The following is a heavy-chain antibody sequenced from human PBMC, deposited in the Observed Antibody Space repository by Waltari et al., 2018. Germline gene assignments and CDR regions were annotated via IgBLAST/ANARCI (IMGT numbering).Heavy chain of an antibody. CDR1: GGKLGSYA. D-gene: IGHD1-26*01. V-gene: IGHV1-69*12. J-gene: IGHJ3*01. CDR2: IVPSLGTP. Sequence: QVHLVQSGAVVRKPGSSVRVSCEAPGGKLGSYAITWVRQAAGQGLEWMAGIVPSLGTPDSAQKFQGRVNVAADESAGTAYMELSSLRADDTAIYYCAKRIVGGPFDVWGQGTVVIVSS. CDR3: AKRIVGGPFDV.